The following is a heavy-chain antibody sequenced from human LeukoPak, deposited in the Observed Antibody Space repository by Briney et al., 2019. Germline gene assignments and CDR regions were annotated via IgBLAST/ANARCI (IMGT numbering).Heavy chain of an antibody. CDR2: ISYDGSNK. CDR1: GFTFSSYW. CDR3: ARDMIVVVPAAIRDYYYGMDV. J-gene: IGHJ6*02. V-gene: IGHV3-30-3*01. D-gene: IGHD2-2*02. Sequence: GGSLRLSCAASGFTFSSYWMSWVRQAPGKGLEWVAVISYDGSNKYYADSVKGRFTISRDNSKNTLYLQMNSLRAGDTAVYYCARDMIVVVPAAIRDYYYGMDVWGQGTTVTVSS.